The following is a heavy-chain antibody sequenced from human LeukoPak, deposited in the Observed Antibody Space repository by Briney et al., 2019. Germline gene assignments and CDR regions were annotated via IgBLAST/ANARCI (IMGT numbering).Heavy chain of an antibody. D-gene: IGHD4-4*01. V-gene: IGHV3-53*01. CDR3: ARDVTVGYYGMDV. CDR2: IYSGGST. J-gene: IGHJ6*02. Sequence: GGSLRLSCAASGFTVSSNYMSWVRQAPGKGLEWVSVIYSGGSTYYADSVKGRFTISRDNSKNTLYLQMNSLRAEDTAVYYCARDVTVGYYGMDVWGQGTTVTVSS. CDR1: GFTVSSNY.